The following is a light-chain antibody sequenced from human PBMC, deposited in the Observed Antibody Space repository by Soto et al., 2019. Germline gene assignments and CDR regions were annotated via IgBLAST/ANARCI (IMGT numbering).Light chain of an antibody. CDR3: TSYTSSSTLYV. CDR2: DVR. J-gene: IGLJ1*01. V-gene: IGLV2-14*01. CDR1: SSDVGGYNY. Sequence: QSVLTQPASVSGSPGQSITISCTGTSSDVGGYNYVSWYQQHPGKAPKLMIYDVRNRASGASNRFSGSKSGNTASLTISGLQAEDEAGYYCTSYTSSSTLYVFGTGTKVTVL.